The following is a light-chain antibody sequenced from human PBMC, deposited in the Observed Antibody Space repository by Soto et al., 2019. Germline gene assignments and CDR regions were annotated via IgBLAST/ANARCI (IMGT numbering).Light chain of an antibody. V-gene: IGLV2-14*01. Sequence: LTQPASVSGSPGQSITISCTGTSSDVGGYNYVSWYQQHPGKAPKLMIYDVSNRPSGVSNRFSGSKSGNTASLTISGLQAEDEADYYCSSYTSSSTPYVVFGGGTKLTVL. CDR3: SSYTSSSTPYVV. CDR1: SSDVGGYNY. J-gene: IGLJ2*01. CDR2: DVS.